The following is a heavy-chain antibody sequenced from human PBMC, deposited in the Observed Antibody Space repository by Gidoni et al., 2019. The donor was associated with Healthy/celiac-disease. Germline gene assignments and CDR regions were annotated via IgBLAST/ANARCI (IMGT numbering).Heavy chain of an antibody. D-gene: IGHD3-3*01. CDR2: ISGDGSST. Sequence: EVQLVESGGGLVQPGGSLSLSCVAPGFTFSSYWMHVVRQAPGKGLVWVARISGDGSSTSYADSVKGRFTISRDNAKNTLYLQMNSRRAEDTAVYYCARFLEWLNYDYWGQGTLVTVSS. J-gene: IGHJ4*02. CDR3: ARFLEWLNYDY. V-gene: IGHV3-74*01. CDR1: GFTFSSYW.